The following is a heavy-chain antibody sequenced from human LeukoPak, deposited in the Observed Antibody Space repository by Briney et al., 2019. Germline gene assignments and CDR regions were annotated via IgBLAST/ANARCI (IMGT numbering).Heavy chain of an antibody. J-gene: IGHJ5*02. V-gene: IGHV4-39*07. CDR1: GGSISSSSYY. D-gene: IGHD3-10*01. CDR2: IYYSGST. CDR3: AREGGSGSYGSWFDP. Sequence: SETLSLTCTVSGGSISSSSYYWGWIRQPPGKGLEWIGSIYYSGSTYYNPSLKSRVTISVDTSKNQFSLKLSSVTAADTAVYYCAREGGSGSYGSWFDPWGQGTLVTVSS.